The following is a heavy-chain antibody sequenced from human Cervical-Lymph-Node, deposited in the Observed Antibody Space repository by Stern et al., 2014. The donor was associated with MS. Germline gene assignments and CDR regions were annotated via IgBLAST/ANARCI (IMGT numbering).Heavy chain of an antibody. J-gene: IGHJ6*02. Sequence: QVQLVQSGAEVKKPGSSVKVSCKASGGTFINHSISWVRQAPGQGLEWMGGFIPIFGTTDSAQTFQGRATISADESASTAYMELRSLRSQDTAVYYCARDNDDNGMDVWGQGTTVIVSS. V-gene: IGHV1-69*01. D-gene: IGHD2-8*01. CDR1: GGTFINHS. CDR3: ARDNDDNGMDV. CDR2: FIPIFGTT.